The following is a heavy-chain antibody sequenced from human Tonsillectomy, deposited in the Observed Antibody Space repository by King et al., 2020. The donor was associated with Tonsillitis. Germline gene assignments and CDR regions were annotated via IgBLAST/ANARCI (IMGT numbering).Heavy chain of an antibody. CDR1: GFTFSGSA. V-gene: IGHV3-73*01. CDR2: IRSKGYSYAT. J-gene: IGHJ4*02. Sequence: VQLVESGGGLVQPGGSLKLSCAASGFTFSGSAMHWVRQASGKGLEWVGRIRSKGYSYATAYAASVKGRFTISRDDSKNTAYLQMNSLKTEDTAVYYCTRHGGYYYGVDYWGQGTLVTVSS. CDR3: TRHGGYYYGVDY. D-gene: IGHD3-10*01.